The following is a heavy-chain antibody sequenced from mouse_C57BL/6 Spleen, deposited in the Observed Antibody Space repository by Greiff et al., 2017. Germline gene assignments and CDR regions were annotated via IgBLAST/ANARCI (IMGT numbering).Heavy chain of an antibody. CDR1: GYTFTSYW. CDR3: ARLGGYDGFAY. CDR2: IDPSDSYT. J-gene: IGHJ3*01. V-gene: IGHV1-50*01. Sequence: VQLKQPGAELVKPGASVKLSCKASGYTFTSYWMQWVKQRPGQGLEWIGEIDPSDSYTNYNQKFKGKATLTVDTSSSTAYMQLSSLTSEDSAVYYCARLGGYDGFAYWGQGTLVTVSA. D-gene: IGHD2-2*01.